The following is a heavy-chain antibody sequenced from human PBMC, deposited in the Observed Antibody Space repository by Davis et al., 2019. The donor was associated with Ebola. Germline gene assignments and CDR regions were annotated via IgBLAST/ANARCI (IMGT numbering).Heavy chain of an antibody. Sequence: GESLKISCKASGYSFTNNWISWVRQTPGKGLEWPGRIDPSDSYTNYSPSFQGHVPISVDKSISTAYLQWSSLKASDSAMYYCARPDRTWGGGGVDYWGQGTLVTVSS. J-gene: IGHJ4*02. CDR3: ARPDRTWGGGGVDY. CDR2: IDPSDSYT. CDR1: GYSFTNNW. D-gene: IGHD3-16*01. V-gene: IGHV5-10-1*01.